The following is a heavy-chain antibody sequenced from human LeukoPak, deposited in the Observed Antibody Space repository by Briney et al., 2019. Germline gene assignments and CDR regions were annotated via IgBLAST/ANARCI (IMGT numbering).Heavy chain of an antibody. CDR1: GSTVSSNY. D-gene: IGHD5-24*01. CDR2: IYSGGST. CDR3: ARDRGKDGFLFY. Sequence: GGSLRLSCAASGSTVSSNYMSWVRQAPGKGLEWVSVIYSGGSTYYADSVKGRFTISRDNSKNTLYLQMNSLRAEDTAVYYCARDRGKDGFLFYWGQGTLVTVSS. V-gene: IGHV3-53*01. J-gene: IGHJ4*02.